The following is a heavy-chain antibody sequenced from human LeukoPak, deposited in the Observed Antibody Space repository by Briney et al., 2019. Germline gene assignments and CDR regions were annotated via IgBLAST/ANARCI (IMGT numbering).Heavy chain of an antibody. CDR1: GFTFSSYS. Sequence: GGSLRLSCAASGFTFSSYSMNWVRQAPGKGLEWVSAISGSGGSTYYADSVKGRFTISRDNAKNSLHLQMNSLRAEDTAVYYCARDAKTLYYYDSSGLAVDWGQGTLVTVSS. V-gene: IGHV3-21*01. J-gene: IGHJ4*02. CDR2: ISGSGGST. CDR3: ARDAKTLYYYDSSGLAVD. D-gene: IGHD3-22*01.